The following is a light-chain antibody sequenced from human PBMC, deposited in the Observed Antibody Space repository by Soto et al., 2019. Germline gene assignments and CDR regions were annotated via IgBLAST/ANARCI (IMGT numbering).Light chain of an antibody. Sequence: DIQLTQSPSSLRASVGVRVTITCRASQIISGWLAWYQQKPGKAANLLIYEASSLQSGVPSRFSGSGSGTEFTLTISSLQPDDFATYYCQHYNGYPWTFGQGTKVDIK. J-gene: IGKJ1*01. V-gene: IGKV1-5*03. CDR1: QIISGW. CDR3: QHYNGYPWT. CDR2: EAS.